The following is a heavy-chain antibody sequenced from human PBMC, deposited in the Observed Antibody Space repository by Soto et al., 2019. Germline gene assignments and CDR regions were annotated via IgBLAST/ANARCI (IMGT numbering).Heavy chain of an antibody. D-gene: IGHD2-15*01. Sequence: PGGSLRLSCAASGFTFDDYAMHWVRQAPGKGLEWVSGISWNSGSIGYADSVKGRFTISRDNAKNSLYLQMNSLRAEDTALYYCVVGWTTPHWGQGTLVTVSS. J-gene: IGHJ4*02. V-gene: IGHV3-9*01. CDR1: GFTFDDYA. CDR3: VVGWTTPH. CDR2: ISWNSGSI.